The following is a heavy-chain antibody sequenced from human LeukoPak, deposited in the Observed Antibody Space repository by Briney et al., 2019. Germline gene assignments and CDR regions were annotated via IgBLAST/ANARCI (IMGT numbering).Heavy chain of an antibody. CDR1: GFIFSDYY. Sequence: GGSLRLSCAASGFIFSDYYMSWIRQAPGKGLEWVSYISSSGNNIYYADSVKGRFTISRDNAKNSLYLQMNSLRAEDTAVYYCAKDPVGDYDSSGGYYWGQGTLVTVSS. V-gene: IGHV3-11*01. J-gene: IGHJ4*02. CDR3: AKDPVGDYDSSGGYY. D-gene: IGHD3-22*01. CDR2: ISSSGNNI.